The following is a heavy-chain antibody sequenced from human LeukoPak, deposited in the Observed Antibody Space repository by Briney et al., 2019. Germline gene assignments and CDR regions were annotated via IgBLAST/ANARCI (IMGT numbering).Heavy chain of an antibody. CDR2: IYHSGST. Sequence: SETLSLTCTVSGGSISSYYWSWIRQPPGKGLEWIGYIYHSGSTYYNPSLKSRVTISVDRSKNQFSLKLSSVTAADTAVYYCARDSSGWDYWGQGTLVTVSS. D-gene: IGHD6-19*01. J-gene: IGHJ4*02. V-gene: IGHV4-59*01. CDR1: GGSISSYY. CDR3: ARDSSGWDY.